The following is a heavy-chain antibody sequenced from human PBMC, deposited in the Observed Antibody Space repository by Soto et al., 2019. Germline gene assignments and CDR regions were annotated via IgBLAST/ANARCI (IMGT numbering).Heavy chain of an antibody. D-gene: IGHD1-26*01. CDR3: ARGIGGSYHLVFDY. V-gene: IGHV4-30-2*01. CDR2: IYHSGST. CDR1: GGSISSGGYS. J-gene: IGHJ4*02. Sequence: QLQLQESGSGRVKPSQTLSLTCAVSGGSISSGGYSWRWIRQPPGQGLEWIGYIYHSGSTYYNPSRKSRVTISVDRSKNQFSLKLSSVTAADTAVYYCARGIGGSYHLVFDYWGQGTLVTVSS.